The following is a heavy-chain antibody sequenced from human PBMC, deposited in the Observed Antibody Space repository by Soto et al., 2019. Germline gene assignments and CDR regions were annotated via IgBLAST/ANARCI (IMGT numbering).Heavy chain of an antibody. CDR1: GGTFSSYA. J-gene: IGHJ4*02. D-gene: IGHD5-12*01. V-gene: IGHV1-69*13. CDR2: IIPIFGTA. CDR3: AGPELNSGYDSSFDY. Sequence: SVKVSCKASGGTFSSYAISWVRQAPGQGLEWMGGIIPIFGTANYAQRFQGRVTITADESTSTAYMELSSLRSEDTAVYYCAGPELNSGYDSSFDYWGQGTLVTVSS.